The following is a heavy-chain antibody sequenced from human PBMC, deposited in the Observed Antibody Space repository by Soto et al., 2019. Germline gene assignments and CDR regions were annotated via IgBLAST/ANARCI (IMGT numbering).Heavy chain of an antibody. CDR3: GRQPGHCGSTACFGYYSLDV. V-gene: IGHV4-39*01. CDR1: GGSISSSSNS. D-gene: IGHD2-2*01. CDR2: IYLSASA. Sequence: QLQLQESGPRLVKPSETLSLTCSVSGGSISSSSNSWAWIRQSPGTGLEWIGTIYLSASAHYNPSLEGRVAISADTPNNQFSLRLSSVTAADTAVYYCGRQPGHCGSTACFGYYSLDVWGQGTTVTVS. J-gene: IGHJ6*02.